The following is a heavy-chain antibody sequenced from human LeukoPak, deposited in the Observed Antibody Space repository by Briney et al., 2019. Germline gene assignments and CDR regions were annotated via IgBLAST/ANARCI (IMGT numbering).Heavy chain of an antibody. CDR2: IYHSGST. J-gene: IGHJ5*02. V-gene: IGHV4-4*02. CDR1: GGSISSSNW. Sequence: SGTLSLTCAVSGGSISSSNWWSWVRQPPGKGLEWIGEIYHSGSTNYNPSLKSRVTISVDKSKNQFSLKLSSVTAADTAVYYCARDFIGSSSWSHRFDPWGQGTLVTVSS. CDR3: ARDFIGSSSWSHRFDP. D-gene: IGHD6-13*01.